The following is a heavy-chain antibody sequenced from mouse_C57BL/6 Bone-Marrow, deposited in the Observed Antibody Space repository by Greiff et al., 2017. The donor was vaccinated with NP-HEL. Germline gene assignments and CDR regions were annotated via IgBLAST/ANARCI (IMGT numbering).Heavy chain of an antibody. CDR2: IWSGGST. Sequence: QVQLKESGPGLVQPSQSLSITCTVSGFSLTSYGVHWVRQSPGKGLEWLGVIWSGGSTDYNAAFISRLSISKDNSKSQVFFKMNSLQADDTAIYYCARRCLYDYDGGPYYAMDYWGQGTSVTVSS. J-gene: IGHJ4*01. CDR3: ARRCLYDYDGGPYYAMDY. D-gene: IGHD2-4*01. V-gene: IGHV2-2*01. CDR1: GFSLTSYG.